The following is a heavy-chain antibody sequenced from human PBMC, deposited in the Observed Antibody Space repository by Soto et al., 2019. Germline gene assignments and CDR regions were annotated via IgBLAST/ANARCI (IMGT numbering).Heavy chain of an antibody. CDR1: GGSISSNY. V-gene: IGHV4-59*01. Sequence: SETLSLTCTVSGGSISSNYWTWIRQPPGKGLEWIGYVYNSGSTNYNPSLKSRATISEDTSKSQFSLKVNSMTAADTAVYYCARIVQKDGGLLSNYYYGLDVWGQGTPVTVSS. D-gene: IGHD3-10*01. J-gene: IGHJ6*02. CDR2: VYNSGST. CDR3: ARIVQKDGGLLSNYYYGLDV.